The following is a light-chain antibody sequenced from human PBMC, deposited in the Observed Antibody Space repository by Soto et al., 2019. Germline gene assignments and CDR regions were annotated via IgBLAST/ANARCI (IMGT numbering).Light chain of an antibody. J-gene: IGKJ2*01. Sequence: DIQMTQSPSSLSASVGDRVTITCRASQSIRNYVNLYQQKPWKAPKFLSYVESTLQSGVPSRFNGSGSGTEFTLTISSLQPEDLATYYFQRSYSTPYTFDPGTKLEIK. CDR1: QSIRNY. V-gene: IGKV1-39*01. CDR2: VES. CDR3: QRSYSTPYT.